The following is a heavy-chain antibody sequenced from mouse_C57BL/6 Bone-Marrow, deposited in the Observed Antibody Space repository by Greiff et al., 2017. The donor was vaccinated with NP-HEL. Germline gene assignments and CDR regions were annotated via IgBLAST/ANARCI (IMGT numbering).Heavy chain of an antibody. J-gene: IGHJ1*03. CDR3: AREGHYYGSSYRAWYFDV. Sequence: QVQLQQPGAELVKPGASVKLSCKASGYTFTSYWMQWVKQRPGQGLEWIGEIDPSDSYTTYNQKFKGKATLTVDTSSSTAYMQLSSLTSEDSAVYYCAREGHYYGSSYRAWYFDVWGTGTTVTVSS. V-gene: IGHV1-50*01. D-gene: IGHD1-1*01. CDR1: GYTFTSYW. CDR2: IDPSDSYT.